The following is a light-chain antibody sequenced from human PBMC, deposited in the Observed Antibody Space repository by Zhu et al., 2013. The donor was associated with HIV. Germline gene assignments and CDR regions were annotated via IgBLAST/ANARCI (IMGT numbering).Light chain of an antibody. CDR2: AVS. CDR1: SSDVGNYKY. V-gene: IGLV2-14*01. J-gene: IGLJ1*01. Sequence: QSALTQPASVSGSPGQSITISCTGTSSDVGNYKYVSWYQHHPGKAPKLMIYAVSNRPSGVSNRFSGSKSGNTASLTTSGLQAEDEADYFCISYTSSSTLYVFGTGTKVTVL. CDR3: ISYTSSSTLYV.